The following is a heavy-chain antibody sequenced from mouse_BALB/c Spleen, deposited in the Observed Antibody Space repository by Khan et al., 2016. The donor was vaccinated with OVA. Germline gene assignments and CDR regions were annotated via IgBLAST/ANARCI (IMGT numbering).Heavy chain of an antibody. Sequence: EVQLQESGPGLVKPSQSLSLTCTVTGYSITSDYAWNWIRQFPGNKLEWMGFISYSGNTKYNPSSKSRISIPRDTSRNQFFLQLNSVTIEDTATYYCARIYGGDVDYWGQGTSLTVSS. CDR3: ARIYGGDVDY. J-gene: IGHJ2*02. CDR1: GYSITSDYA. D-gene: IGHD1-1*01. CDR2: ISYSGNT. V-gene: IGHV3-2*02.